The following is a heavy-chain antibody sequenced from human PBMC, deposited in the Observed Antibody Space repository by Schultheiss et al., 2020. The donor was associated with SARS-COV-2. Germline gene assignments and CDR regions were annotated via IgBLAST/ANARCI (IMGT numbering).Heavy chain of an antibody. CDR2: ISYDGSNK. V-gene: IGHV3-30*03. CDR1: GFTFSSYG. J-gene: IGHJ3*02. CDR3: TREMEWELLRYAFDI. D-gene: IGHD1-26*01. Sequence: GESLKISCAASGFTFSSYGMHWVRQAPGKGLEWVAVISYDGSNKYYADSVKGRFTISRDNAKKSLYLQMNSLKTEDTAVYYCTREMEWELLRYAFDIWGQGTMVTVSS.